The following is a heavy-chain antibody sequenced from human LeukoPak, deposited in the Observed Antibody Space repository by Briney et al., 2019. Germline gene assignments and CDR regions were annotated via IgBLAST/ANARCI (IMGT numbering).Heavy chain of an antibody. J-gene: IGHJ4*02. Sequence: SGRSLRLSCTASGFTFGDYAMSWVRQAPGKGLEWVGFIRSKAYGGTTEYAASVKGRFTTSRDDSKSIAYLQMNSLKTEDTAVYYCTRVGRGVVVPAAAYFDYWGQGTLVTVSS. D-gene: IGHD2-2*01. CDR2: IRSKAYGGTT. V-gene: IGHV3-49*04. CDR3: TRVGRGVVVPAAAYFDY. CDR1: GFTFGDYA.